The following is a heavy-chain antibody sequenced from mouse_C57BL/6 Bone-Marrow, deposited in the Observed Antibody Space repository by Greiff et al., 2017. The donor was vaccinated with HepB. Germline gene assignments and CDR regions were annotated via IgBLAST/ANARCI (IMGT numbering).Heavy chain of an antibody. CDR1: GYTFTTYP. J-gene: IGHJ3*01. D-gene: IGHD2-4*01. V-gene: IGHV1-47*01. CDR2: FHPYNDDT. CDR3: ARRGDDYDWFAY. Sequence: VHLVESGAELVKPGASVKMSCKASGYTFTTYPIEWMKQNHGKSLEWIGNFHPYNDDTKYNEKFKGKATLTVEKSSSTVYLELSRLTSDDSAVYYCARRGDDYDWFAYWGQGTLVTVSA.